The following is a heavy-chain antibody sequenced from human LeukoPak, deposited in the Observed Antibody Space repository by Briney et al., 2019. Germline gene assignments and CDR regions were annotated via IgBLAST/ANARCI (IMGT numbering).Heavy chain of an antibody. CDR1: GFTFSSYA. D-gene: IGHD3-22*01. Sequence: PGRSLRLSCAASGFTFSSYAIHWVRQAPGKGLEWVAVISYDGSNKYYADSVKGRFTISRDNSKNTLYLQMNSLRAEDTAVYYCARGGWYYDSSSYPDWGQGTLVTVSS. V-gene: IGHV3-30*04. CDR3: ARGGWYYDSSSYPD. J-gene: IGHJ4*02. CDR2: ISYDGSNK.